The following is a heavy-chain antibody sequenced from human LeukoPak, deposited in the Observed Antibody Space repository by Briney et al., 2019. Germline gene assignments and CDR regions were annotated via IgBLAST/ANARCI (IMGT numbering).Heavy chain of an antibody. CDR1: GYTFTGYY. CDR2: INPNSGGT. D-gene: IGHD2-2*01. Sequence: ASVKVSCKASGYTFTGYYMHWVRQAPGQGLEWMGWINPNSGGTSYAQKFQGRVTMTRDTSISTAYMELSRLRSDDTVVYYCARDLGYPVPASLPDYWGQGTLVTVSS. CDR3: ARDLGYPVPASLPDY. V-gene: IGHV1-2*02. J-gene: IGHJ4*02.